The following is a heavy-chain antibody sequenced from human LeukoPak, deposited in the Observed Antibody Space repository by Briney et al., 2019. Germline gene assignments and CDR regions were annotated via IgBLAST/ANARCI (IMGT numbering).Heavy chain of an antibody. D-gene: IGHD6-13*01. V-gene: IGHV4-34*01. CDR3: ARDIAAAGPWYFDL. CDR1: GGSLNDYY. Sequence: SETLSLTCAVYGGSLNDYYWSWIRQPPGKGLEGIGEINHSGSTNYDPSLKSRVTISVDTSKNQFSLRLSSVTAADTAVYYCARDIAAAGPWYFDLWGRGTLVTVSS. CDR2: INHSGST. J-gene: IGHJ2*01.